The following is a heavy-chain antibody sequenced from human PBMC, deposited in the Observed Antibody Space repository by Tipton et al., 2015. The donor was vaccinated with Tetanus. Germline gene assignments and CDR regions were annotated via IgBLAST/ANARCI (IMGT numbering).Heavy chain of an antibody. D-gene: IGHD1-14*01. Sequence: SLRLSCVASGFTFSNYAFNWVRQAPGKGLEWVSSVGTSASNTYYADSVKGRCTISRDNSKNTVVLHVTSLRGEDTAVYYCEAQRTSEDFWGQGTLVTASS. CDR1: GFTFSNYA. V-gene: IGHV3-23*01. CDR2: VGTSASNT. J-gene: IGHJ4*02. CDR3: EAQRTSEDF.